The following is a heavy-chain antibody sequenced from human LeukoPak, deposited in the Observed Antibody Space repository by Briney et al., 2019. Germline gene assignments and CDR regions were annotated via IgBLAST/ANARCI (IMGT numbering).Heavy chain of an antibody. CDR3: ARALGAFDI. CDR1: GGSISSSNW. Sequence: SETLSLTCAVSGGSISSSNWWSWVRQPPGKGLEWIGEIYHSGSTNYNPSLKSRVTISVGKSKNQVSLKLNSVTAADTAVYYCARALGAFDIWGQGTMVTVSS. CDR2: IYHSGST. J-gene: IGHJ3*02. V-gene: IGHV4-4*02.